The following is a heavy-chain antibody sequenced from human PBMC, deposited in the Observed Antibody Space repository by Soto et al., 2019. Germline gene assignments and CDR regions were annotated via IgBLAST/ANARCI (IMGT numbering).Heavy chain of an antibody. CDR2: INLNDGGT. CDR3: APDAPSPQSIFDP. J-gene: IGHJ5*02. V-gene: IGHV1-2*02. D-gene: IGHD3-3*01. CDR1: EYSFGDYY. Sequence: QVQLEQSGTEVKKPGASVKVSCKASEYSFGDYYLHWVRQAPGQGLEWMGWINLNDGGTNYPRKFQGRVNKASGKSLNPGYLELSSPGHYDTAVYYRAPDAPSPQSIFDPLGQGTLVPVSS.